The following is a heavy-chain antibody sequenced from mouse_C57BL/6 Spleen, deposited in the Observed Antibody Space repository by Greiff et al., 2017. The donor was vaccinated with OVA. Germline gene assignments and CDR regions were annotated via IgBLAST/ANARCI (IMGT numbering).Heavy chain of an antibody. CDR2: INPNNGGT. Sequence: EVQLQQSGPELVKPGASVKISCKASGYTFTDYYMNWVKQSHGKSLEWIGDINPNNGGTSYNQKFKGKATLTVDKSSSTAYMELRSLTSEDSAVYYCARGAYYSNYCDYWGQGTTLTVSS. CDR3: ARGAYYSNYCDY. J-gene: IGHJ2*01. D-gene: IGHD2-5*01. V-gene: IGHV1-26*01. CDR1: GYTFTDYY.